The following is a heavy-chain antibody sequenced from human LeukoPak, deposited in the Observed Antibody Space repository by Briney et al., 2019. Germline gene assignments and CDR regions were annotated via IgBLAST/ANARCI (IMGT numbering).Heavy chain of an antibody. CDR2: IIPILGIA. CDR3: ARDLPGTTPNAFDI. V-gene: IGHV1-69*04. J-gene: IGHJ3*02. CDR1: GGTFSSYA. D-gene: IGHD4-17*01. Sequence: SVKVSCKASGGTFSSYAISWVRQAPGQGLEWMGRIIPILGIANYAQKFQGRVTITADKSTSTAYMELSSLRSEDTAVYYCARDLPGTTPNAFDIWGQGTMVTVSS.